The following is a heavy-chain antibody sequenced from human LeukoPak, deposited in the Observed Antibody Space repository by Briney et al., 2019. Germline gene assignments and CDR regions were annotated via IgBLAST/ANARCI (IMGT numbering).Heavy chain of an antibody. Sequence: GGSLRLSCVASGFAFSSRGMHWVRQAPGKGLEWVAVIWYDGSNKYYADSVKGRFTISRDNSKNTLYLEMSSLRAEDTAVYYCTSFEYWGQGTLVTVSS. CDR3: TSFEY. V-gene: IGHV3-33*01. CDR1: GFAFSSRG. J-gene: IGHJ4*02. CDR2: IWYDGSNK.